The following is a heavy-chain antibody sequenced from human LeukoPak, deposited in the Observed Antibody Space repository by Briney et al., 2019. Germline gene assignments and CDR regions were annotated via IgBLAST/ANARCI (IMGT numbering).Heavy chain of an antibody. V-gene: IGHV4-30-4*01. J-gene: IGHJ6*02. D-gene: IGHD3-10*01. CDR1: GGSISSGDYY. Sequence: SETLSLTCTVSGGSISSGDYYWGWIRQPPGKGLEWIGYIYYSGSTYYNPSLKSRVTISVDTSKNQFSLKLSSVTAADTAVYYCARLITMVRGVIRFLYGMDVWGQGTTVTVSS. CDR3: ARLITMVRGVIRFLYGMDV. CDR2: IYYSGST.